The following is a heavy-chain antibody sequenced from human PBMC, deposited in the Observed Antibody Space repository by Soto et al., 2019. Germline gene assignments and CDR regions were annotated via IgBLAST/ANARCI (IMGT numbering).Heavy chain of an antibody. D-gene: IGHD2-15*01. CDR3: AKGHPGGSCYSGLDC. CDR2: ISGSGDTT. CDR1: GFTFSSCA. Sequence: EVQLLESGGGFVQPGGSLRLSCAASGFTFSSCAMTWVRQAPGKGLELVLCISGSGDTTYYADSVKGRFTISRDTSKNTVYLQMNSLRADDTAVYYCAKGHPGGSCYSGLDCWGQGTLVTVSS. V-gene: IGHV3-23*01. J-gene: IGHJ4*02.